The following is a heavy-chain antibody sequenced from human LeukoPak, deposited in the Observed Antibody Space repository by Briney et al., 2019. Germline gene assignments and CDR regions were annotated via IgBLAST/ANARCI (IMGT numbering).Heavy chain of an antibody. CDR2: IYTSGST. Sequence: SETLSLTCSVSGGSVNGGNYYWTWIRQPAGKGLEWIGRIYTSGSTNYNPSLKSRVTMSVDTSKNQFSLKLSSVTAADTAVYYCARDGATGYYYYMDVWGKGTTVTVSS. J-gene: IGHJ6*03. CDR3: ARDGATGYYYYMDV. D-gene: IGHD5-12*01. CDR1: GGSVNGGNYY. V-gene: IGHV4-61*02.